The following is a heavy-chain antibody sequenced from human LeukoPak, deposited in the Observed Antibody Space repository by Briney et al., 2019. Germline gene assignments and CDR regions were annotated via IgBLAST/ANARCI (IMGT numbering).Heavy chain of an antibody. V-gene: IGHV4-59*08. CDR3: ARRGGYCSGGSCYFWFDP. Sequence: SETLSLTCTVSGGSISSYYWSWIRQPPGKGLEWIGYIYYSGSTNYNPSLKSRVTISVDTSMNQFSLKLSSVTAADTAVYYCARRGGYCSGGSCYFWFDPRGQGTLVTVSS. D-gene: IGHD2-15*01. J-gene: IGHJ5*02. CDR1: GGSISSYY. CDR2: IYYSGST.